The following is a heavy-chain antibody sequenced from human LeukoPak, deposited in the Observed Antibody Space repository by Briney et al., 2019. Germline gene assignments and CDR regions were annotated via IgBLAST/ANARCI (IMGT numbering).Heavy chain of an antibody. CDR2: INSDGSST. Sequence: GGSLRLSCAASGFTFSSYWMLWVRQAPGKGLVWVSRINSDGSSTSYADSVKGRFTISRDNAKNTLYLQMNSLRAEDTAVYYCARAHVGAIYYFDYWGQGTLVTVSS. V-gene: IGHV3-74*01. CDR3: ARAHVGAIYYFDY. J-gene: IGHJ4*02. CDR1: GFTFSSYW. D-gene: IGHD1-26*01.